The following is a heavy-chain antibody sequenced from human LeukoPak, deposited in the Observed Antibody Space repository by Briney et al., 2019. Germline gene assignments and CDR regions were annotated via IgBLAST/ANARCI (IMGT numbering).Heavy chain of an antibody. CDR3: ARDWYHAIDY. V-gene: IGHV3-74*03. Sequence: GGSLRLSCAASGFTFDDYGMSWVRQAPGQGLVWVARITSDGTSISYAESVKGRFTISRDNAKNTLYLRMNSLRVDDTAVYYCARDWYHAIDYWGQGTLVTVSS. D-gene: IGHD2-2*01. CDR1: GFTFDDYG. J-gene: IGHJ4*02. CDR2: ITSDGTSI.